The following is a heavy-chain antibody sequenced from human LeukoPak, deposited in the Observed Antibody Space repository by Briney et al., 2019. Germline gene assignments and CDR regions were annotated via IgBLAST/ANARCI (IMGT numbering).Heavy chain of an antibody. J-gene: IGHJ4*02. Sequence: RGSLRLSCEASGFTLSDYYMSWIRQAPGKGLEWVSYISNSGSTIYYTDSVKGRFTVSRDNAKNSLYLQMNSLRAEDTAVYYCARTGYSGSYSDYWGQGTLVTVSS. D-gene: IGHD1-26*01. CDR3: ARTGYSGSYSDY. V-gene: IGHV3-11*01. CDR1: GFTLSDYY. CDR2: ISNSGSTI.